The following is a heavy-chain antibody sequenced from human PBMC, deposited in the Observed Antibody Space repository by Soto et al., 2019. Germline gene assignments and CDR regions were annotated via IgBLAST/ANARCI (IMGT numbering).Heavy chain of an antibody. D-gene: IGHD6-6*01. CDR1: GFTFSSYA. CDR3: ARDSPTEYSSTFDY. CDR2: ISYDGSNK. J-gene: IGHJ4*02. Sequence: LRLSCAASGFTFSSYAMHWVRQAPGKGLEWVAVISYDGSNKYYADSVKGRFTISRDNSKNTLYLQMNSLRAEDTAVYYCARDSPTEYSSTFDYWGQGTLVTVSS. V-gene: IGHV3-30-3*01.